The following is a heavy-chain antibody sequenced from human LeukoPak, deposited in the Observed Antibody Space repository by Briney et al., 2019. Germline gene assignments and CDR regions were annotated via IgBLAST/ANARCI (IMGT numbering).Heavy chain of an antibody. CDR1: GYSFTTYW. J-gene: IGHJ4*02. D-gene: IGHD3-16*01. CDR3: VRGYVFDY. Sequence: GESLKISCKGSGYSFTTYWIGWVRQMPGKGLEWLGVIYPSDSDTKYSPSFQGQVTISADKSTSTAYLQWSSLKASDTAMYYCVRGYVFDYWGQGTLVTVSS. V-gene: IGHV5-51*01. CDR2: IYPSDSDT.